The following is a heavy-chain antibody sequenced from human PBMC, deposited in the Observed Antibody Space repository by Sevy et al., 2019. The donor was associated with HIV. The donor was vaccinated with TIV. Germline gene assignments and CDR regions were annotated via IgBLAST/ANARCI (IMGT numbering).Heavy chain of an antibody. CDR1: GFTFSTYW. CDR3: ARDCSSTSCLWGLDV. V-gene: IGHV3-7*03. J-gene: IGHJ6*02. D-gene: IGHD2-2*01. Sequence: GGSLRLSCAASGFTFSTYWMSWVRQAPGKGLEWVANIKKDGSEKYYVDSVKGRFTISRDNAKNSLHLHMKSLRAEDTAVYYCARDCSSTSCLWGLDVWGQGTTVTVSS. CDR2: IKKDGSEK.